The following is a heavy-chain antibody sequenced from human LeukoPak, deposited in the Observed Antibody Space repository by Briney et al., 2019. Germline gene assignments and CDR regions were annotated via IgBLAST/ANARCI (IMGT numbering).Heavy chain of an antibody. Sequence: SVKVSCKASGGTFISYAISWVRQAPGQGLEWMGGIIPIFGTANYAQKFRGRVTITADESTSTAYMELSSLRSEDTAVYYCARDLEYSSSGCAEYWGQGTLVTVSS. D-gene: IGHD6-6*01. CDR1: GGTFISYA. J-gene: IGHJ4*02. V-gene: IGHV1-69*13. CDR2: IIPIFGTA. CDR3: ARDLEYSSSGCAEY.